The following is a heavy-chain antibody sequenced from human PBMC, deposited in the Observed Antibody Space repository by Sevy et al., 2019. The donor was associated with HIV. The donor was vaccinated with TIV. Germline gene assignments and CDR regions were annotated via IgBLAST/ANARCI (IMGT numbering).Heavy chain of an antibody. CDR1: GFSFGIYS. CDR3: ASQRGGYERLYYFDY. V-gene: IGHV3-48*01. CDR2: MSNTGSTI. Sequence: GGSLRLSCAASGFSFGIYSMNWVRQAPGRGLEWLSYMSNTGSTIHYADSVKGRFTIPRDNARNSLYLQMNGLRAEDTAVYYCASQRGGYERLYYFDYWGQGTLVTVSS. J-gene: IGHJ4*02. D-gene: IGHD5-12*01.